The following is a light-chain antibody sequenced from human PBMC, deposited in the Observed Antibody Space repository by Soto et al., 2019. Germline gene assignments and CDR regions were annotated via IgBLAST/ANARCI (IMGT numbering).Light chain of an antibody. J-gene: IGKJ1*01. CDR3: LQDYDYLWT. V-gene: IGKV1-6*01. CDR2: DAS. Sequence: AIQITQSPSSLSASVGYSITITCRASQDIRSDLGWYQQKPGRAPKLLIYDASSLQGGVTSRFSGSGSGTDFTLTIRSLQPEDFATYYCLQDYDYLWTFGQGTTGDI. CDR1: QDIRSD.